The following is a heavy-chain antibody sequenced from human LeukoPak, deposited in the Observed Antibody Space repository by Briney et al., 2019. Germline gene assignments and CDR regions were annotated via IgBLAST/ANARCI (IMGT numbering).Heavy chain of an antibody. Sequence: ASVKVSCKASGYTFTGYYMHWVRQAPGQGLEWMGRINPNSGGTNYAQKFQGRVTMTRDTSISTAYMELSRLRSDDTAVYCCARSYYYDSSGYYERDFDAFDIWGQGTMVTVSS. CDR1: GYTFTGYY. CDR3: ARSYYYDSSGYYERDFDAFDI. D-gene: IGHD3-22*01. J-gene: IGHJ3*02. CDR2: INPNSGGT. V-gene: IGHV1-2*06.